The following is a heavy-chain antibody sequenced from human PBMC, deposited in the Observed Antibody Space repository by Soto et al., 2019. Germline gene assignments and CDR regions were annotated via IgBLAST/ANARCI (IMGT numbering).Heavy chain of an antibody. Sequence: QVQLVESGGGGVQPGRSLRLSCAASGFTFSRCGMHWVRQAPGKGLEWVAVISYDGSNKYYADSVKGRFTISRDNCKNTLYLQMNSLRAEDTAVYYCAKDKDIVVVVAATPFDYWGQGTLVTVSS. CDR1: GFTFSRCG. CDR2: ISYDGSNK. J-gene: IGHJ4*02. D-gene: IGHD2-15*01. V-gene: IGHV3-30*18. CDR3: AKDKDIVVVVAATPFDY.